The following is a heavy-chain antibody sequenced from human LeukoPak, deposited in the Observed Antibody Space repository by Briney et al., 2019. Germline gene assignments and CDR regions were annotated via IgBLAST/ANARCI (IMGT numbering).Heavy chain of an antibody. V-gene: IGHV3-21*01. D-gene: IGHD3-22*01. CDR3: ARGGTWGVVVIQNDY. J-gene: IGHJ4*02. CDR1: GFTFSSYS. Sequence: GRSLRLSCAASGFTFSSYSMNWVRQAPGKGLEWVSSISSSSSYIYYADSVKGRFTTSRDNAKNSLYLQMNSLRAEDTAVYYCARGGTWGVVVIQNDYWGQGTLVTVSS. CDR2: ISSSSSYI.